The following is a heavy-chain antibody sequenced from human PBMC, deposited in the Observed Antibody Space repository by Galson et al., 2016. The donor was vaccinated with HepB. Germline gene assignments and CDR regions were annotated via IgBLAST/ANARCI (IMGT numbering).Heavy chain of an antibody. D-gene: IGHD5/OR15-5a*01. V-gene: IGHV3-33*01. CDR1: GFIFINYG. J-gene: IGHJ4*02. CDR3: ARESKRIIDS. CDR2: IWYDGSNK. Sequence: SLRLSCATSGFIFINYGLHWVRQAPGKGLEWVAFIWYDGSNKYYVYSVKGRFTISRDNSKNTLYLQMNSLRNEETAIYYCARESKRIIDSWGQGTLVTVSS.